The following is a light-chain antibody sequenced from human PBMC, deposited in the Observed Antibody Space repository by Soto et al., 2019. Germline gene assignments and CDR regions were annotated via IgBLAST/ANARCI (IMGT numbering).Light chain of an antibody. CDR2: EVS. CDR3: SSYAGSNSYV. CDR1: SSDVGGYNY. V-gene: IGLV2-8*01. Sequence: QSALTQPPSASGSPXXXXTISCTGTSSDVGGYNYVSWYQQHPGKAPKLMIYEVSKRPSGVPDRFSGSKSGNTASLTVSGLQAEDEADYYCSSYAGSNSYVFGTGTKLTVL. J-gene: IGLJ1*01.